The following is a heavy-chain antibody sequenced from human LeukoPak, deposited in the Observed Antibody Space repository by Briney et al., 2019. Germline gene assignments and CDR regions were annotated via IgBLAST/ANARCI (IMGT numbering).Heavy chain of an antibody. V-gene: IGHV1-18*01. CDR1: GYTFTSCG. CDR2: ISAYNGNT. CDR3: ARDLQWELLTLYYYYYGMDV. D-gene: IGHD1-26*01. Sequence: GASVKVSCKASGYTFTSCGISWVRQAPGQGLEWMGWISAYNGNTNYAQKLQGRVTMTTDTSTSTAYMELRSLRSDDTAVYYCARDLQWELLTLYYYYYGMDVWGQGTTVTVSS. J-gene: IGHJ6*02.